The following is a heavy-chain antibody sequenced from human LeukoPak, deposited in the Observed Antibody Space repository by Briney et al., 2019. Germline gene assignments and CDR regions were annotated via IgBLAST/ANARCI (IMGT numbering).Heavy chain of an antibody. CDR3: AKGDCGGDCYFFEY. J-gene: IGHJ4*02. CDR1: GFTFSSYG. V-gene: IGHV3-30*18. CDR2: ITYDGSAT. D-gene: IGHD2-21*02. Sequence: GRSLRLSCAVSGFTFSSYGMNWVRQAPGKGLEWVAVITYDGSATYYADSVKGQFTISRDNSKNTLYMQMNSLRPEDTAIYYCAKGDCGGDCYFFEYWGQGTLVTVSS.